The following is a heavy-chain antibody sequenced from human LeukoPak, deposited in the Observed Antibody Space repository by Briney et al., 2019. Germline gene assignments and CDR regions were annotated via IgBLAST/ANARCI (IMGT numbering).Heavy chain of an antibody. CDR2: INHNGNVN. J-gene: IGHJ6*02. CDR3: ARGGGLDV. D-gene: IGHD3-16*01. CDR1: GFTFSSYW. Sequence: GGSLRLSCAASGFTFSSYWVNWARQAPGKGLEWVASINHNGNVNYYVDSVKGRFTISRDNAKNSLYLQMSNLRAEDTAVYFCARGGGLDVWGQGATVTVSS. V-gene: IGHV3-7*03.